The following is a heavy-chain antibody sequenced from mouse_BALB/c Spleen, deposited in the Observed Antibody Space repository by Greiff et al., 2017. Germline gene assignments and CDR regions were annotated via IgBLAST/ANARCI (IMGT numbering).Heavy chain of an antibody. CDR3: ARSLLRDGGFAY. Sequence: EVKVEESGGGLVQPGGSRKLSCAASGFTFSDYGMAWVRQAPGKGPEWVAFISNLAYSIYYADTVTGRFTISRENAKNTLYLEMSSLRSEDTAMYYCARSLLRDGGFAYWGQGTLVTVSA. V-gene: IGHV5-15*02. CDR1: GFTFSDYG. J-gene: IGHJ3*01. D-gene: IGHD1-1*01. CDR2: ISNLAYSI.